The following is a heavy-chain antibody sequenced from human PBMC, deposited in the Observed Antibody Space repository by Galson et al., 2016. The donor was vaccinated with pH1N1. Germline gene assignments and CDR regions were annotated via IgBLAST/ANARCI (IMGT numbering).Heavy chain of an antibody. Sequence: GWIRQPPGKGLEWIGNIHYSGFTHYNSSLQSRVTISVDTSENQFSLRLSSVTAADTAVYYCASLVRGSYPDPLYYFDFWGLGTLVTVSS. V-gene: IGHV4-39*01. CDR3: ASLVRGSYPDPLYYFDF. CDR2: IHYSGFT. D-gene: IGHD1-26*01. J-gene: IGHJ4*02.